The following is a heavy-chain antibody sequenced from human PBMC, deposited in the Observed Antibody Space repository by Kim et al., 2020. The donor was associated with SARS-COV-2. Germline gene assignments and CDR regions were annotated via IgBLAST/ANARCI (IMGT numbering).Heavy chain of an antibody. V-gene: IGHV1-2*02. CDR2: INPESGGT. CDR1: GYTFGDYY. CDR3: ARGDYYGSGKVIAY. J-gene: IGHJ4*02. Sequence: ASVKVSCKTSGYTFGDYYIQWVRQAPGQGLEWMGWINPESGGTNYAQKFQGRVTMTRDTSITVAYLELNSLTSVDTAAYYCARGDYYGSGKVIAYWGQGT. D-gene: IGHD3-10*01.